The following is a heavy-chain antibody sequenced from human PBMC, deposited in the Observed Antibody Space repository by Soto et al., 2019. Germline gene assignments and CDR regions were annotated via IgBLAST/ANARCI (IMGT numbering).Heavy chain of an antibody. V-gene: IGHV3-30*18. CDR2: ISYDGSNK. CDR3: AKDPVDGDYRSPAYFDY. D-gene: IGHD4-17*01. CDR1: GFSFSSYG. Sequence: QVQLVESGGGVVQPGRSLRLSCAACGFSFSSYGMDWVRQAPGKGLEWVAVISYDGSNKYYADSVKGRFTISRDNSKNTLYLQMNSLRAEDTAVYYCAKDPVDGDYRSPAYFDYWGQGTLVTVSS. J-gene: IGHJ4*02.